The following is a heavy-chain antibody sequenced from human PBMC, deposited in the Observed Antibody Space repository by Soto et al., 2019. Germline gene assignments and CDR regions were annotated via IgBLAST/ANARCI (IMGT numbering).Heavy chain of an antibody. D-gene: IGHD2-8*02. CDR3: VTGPKLDY. CDR1: GYTFIGHY. Sequence: QVQLVQSGAEVKKPGASVKVSCKASGYTFIGHYMHWVRQAPGQGLEWMGWINPNSGATKYAQKFQGWVTMTRDTSIYTAYIEVSRLRSDDTAVYYCVTGPKLDYWGQGTLVTVSS. V-gene: IGHV1-2*04. J-gene: IGHJ4*02. CDR2: INPNSGAT.